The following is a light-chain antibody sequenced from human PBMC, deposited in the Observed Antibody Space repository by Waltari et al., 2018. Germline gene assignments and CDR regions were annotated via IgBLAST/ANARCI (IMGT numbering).Light chain of an antibody. CDR1: QSVSSSY. CDR2: GGA. Sequence: ETVLTQPPGTLSLSPGERATLSCRASQSVSSSYLAWYQQKPGQAPRLLISGGASRCTSIPDRLIGSGSGTDFTLTISRLEPEDYAVYYCQQYGNSPRWTFGQGTKVEIK. CDR3: QQYGNSPRWT. V-gene: IGKV3-20*01. J-gene: IGKJ1*01.